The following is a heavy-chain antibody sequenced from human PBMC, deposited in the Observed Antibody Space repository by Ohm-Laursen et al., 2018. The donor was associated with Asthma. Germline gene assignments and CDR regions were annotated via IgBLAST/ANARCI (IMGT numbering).Heavy chain of an antibody. J-gene: IGHJ3*02. CDR1: GGSISSGGYY. V-gene: IGHV4-31*03. D-gene: IGHD4-23*01. CDR2: IYYSGST. Sequence: SQTLSLTCTVSGGSISSGGYYWSWIRQHPGKGLEWIGYIYYSGSTYYNPSLKSRVTISVDTSKNQFSLKLSSVTAADTAVYYCARPRSTVEDAFDIWGQGTMVTVSS. CDR3: ARPRSTVEDAFDI.